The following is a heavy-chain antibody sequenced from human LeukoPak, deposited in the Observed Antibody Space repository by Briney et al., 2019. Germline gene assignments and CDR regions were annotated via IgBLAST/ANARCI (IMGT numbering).Heavy chain of an antibody. CDR1: GFTFSSYA. Sequence: GGSLRLSCAASGFTFSSYAMSWVRQAPGKGLEWVSAISGSGGSTYYADSVKGRFTISRDNSKSTLYLQMNSLRTEDTAVYYCAKDRCSNGVGCYYYYMDVWGKGTTVTISS. CDR3: AKDRCSNGVGCYYYYMDV. D-gene: IGHD2-8*01. J-gene: IGHJ6*03. V-gene: IGHV3-23*01. CDR2: ISGSGGST.